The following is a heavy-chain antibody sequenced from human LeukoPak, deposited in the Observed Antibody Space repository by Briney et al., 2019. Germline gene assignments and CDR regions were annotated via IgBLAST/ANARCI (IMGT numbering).Heavy chain of an antibody. D-gene: IGHD5-18*01. CDR3: ARDKQHSYGRYFDH. J-gene: IGHJ4*02. CDR1: GGSISTYH. V-gene: IGHV4-59*01. Sequence: PSETLSLTCTVSGGSISTYHWNWIRKSPEKGLEWIGYMQSTGNSNYNPSLKSRVTMSVDMSRNQIVLNLSFVTPADTAVYFCARDKQHSYGRYFDHWGQGILVTVSS. CDR2: MQSTGNS.